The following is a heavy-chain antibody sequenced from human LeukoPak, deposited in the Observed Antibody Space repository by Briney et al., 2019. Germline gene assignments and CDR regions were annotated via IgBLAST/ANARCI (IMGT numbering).Heavy chain of an antibody. D-gene: IGHD2-15*01. CDR2: ISNSGDSS. Sequence: GGSLRLSCAASGFTFTNYGMNWVRQAPGKGLEWVSAISNSGDSSYYADSVKGRFTISRDNSKNTLDLQMNSLRAEDTAVYYRAKRYCSGGSCWVRAFDIWGQGTMVTVSS. CDR3: AKRYCSGGSCWVRAFDI. J-gene: IGHJ3*02. CDR1: GFTFTNYG. V-gene: IGHV3-23*01.